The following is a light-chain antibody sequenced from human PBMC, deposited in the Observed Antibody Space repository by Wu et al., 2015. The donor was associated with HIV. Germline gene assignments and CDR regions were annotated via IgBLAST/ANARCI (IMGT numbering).Light chain of an antibody. CDR1: QSVSIN. Sequence: SCRASQSVSINLAWYRQNPWPRLPRLLIYGASTRATGIAARFSGSGSGTEFTLTISSMQSEDFAVYYCQQYNNWPFSFGPGTKVDV. V-gene: IGKV3-15*01. J-gene: IGKJ3*01. CDR2: GAS. CDR3: QQYNNWPFS.